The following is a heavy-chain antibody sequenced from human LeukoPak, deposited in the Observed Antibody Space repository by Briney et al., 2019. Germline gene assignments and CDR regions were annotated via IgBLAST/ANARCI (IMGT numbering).Heavy chain of an antibody. J-gene: IGHJ6*03. D-gene: IGHD5-12*01. Sequence: GGSLRLSCAASGFTFDDYGMSWVRHAPGKGLEWVSGINWNGGSTGYADSVKGRFTISRDNAKNSLYLQMNSLRAEDTALYYCARDGFAQAYSSYVLSYYYYYMDVWGKGTTVTVSS. CDR2: INWNGGST. CDR3: ARDGFAQAYSSYVLSYYYYYMDV. CDR1: GFTFDDYG. V-gene: IGHV3-20*04.